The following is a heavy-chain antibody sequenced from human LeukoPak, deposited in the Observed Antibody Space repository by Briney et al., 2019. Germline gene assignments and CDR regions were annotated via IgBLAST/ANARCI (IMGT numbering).Heavy chain of an antibody. CDR3: AREFGGNSVWFDP. Sequence: SVKVSCTASGYTFTGYYMHWVRQAPGQGLEWMGGIIPIFGTANYAQKFQGRVTITADESTSTAYMELSSLRSEDTAVYYCAREFGGNSVWFDPWGQGTLVTVSS. J-gene: IGHJ5*02. CDR1: GYTFTGYY. V-gene: IGHV1-69*13. CDR2: IIPIFGTA. D-gene: IGHD4-23*01.